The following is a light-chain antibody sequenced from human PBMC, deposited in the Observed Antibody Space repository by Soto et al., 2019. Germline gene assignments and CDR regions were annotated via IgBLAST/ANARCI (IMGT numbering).Light chain of an antibody. V-gene: IGLV1-40*01. J-gene: IGLJ3*02. CDR1: NSNIGAGYD. Sequence: QSVLTQPPSVSGAPGQRVTISCTGGNSNIGAGYDVHWYQQLPRTAPKLLISNNSNRPSGVPDRFSGSKSGTSAFLAITGLQAEDEADYYCQSYDSRLSGSVFGGGTKLTVL. CDR3: QSYDSRLSGSV. CDR2: NNS.